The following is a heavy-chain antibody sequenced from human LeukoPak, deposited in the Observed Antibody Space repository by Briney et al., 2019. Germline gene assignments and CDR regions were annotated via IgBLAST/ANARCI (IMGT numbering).Heavy chain of an antibody. CDR2: ISSSSSYT. D-gene: IGHD6-13*01. Sequence: GGSLRLSCAASGFTFSDYYMSWIRQAPGKGLEWVSYISSSSSYTNYADSVKGRFTISRDNAKNSLYLQMNSLRAEDTAVYYCARDSGAAAGTSDYWGRGTLVTVSS. CDR1: GFTFSDYY. V-gene: IGHV3-11*06. J-gene: IGHJ4*02. CDR3: ARDSGAAAGTSDY.